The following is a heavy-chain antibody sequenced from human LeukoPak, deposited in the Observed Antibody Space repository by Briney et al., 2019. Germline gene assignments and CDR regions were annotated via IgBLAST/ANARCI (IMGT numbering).Heavy chain of an antibody. CDR1: GFTFSSYW. CDR2: INSDGSST. J-gene: IGHJ4*02. D-gene: IGHD6-19*01. Sequence: GGSLKPSCAASGFTFSSYWMHWVRQAPGKGLVWVSRINSDGSSTSYADSVKGRFAISRDNAKNTLYLQMNSLRAEDTAVYYCARDARYSSGWPSDYWGQGTLVTVSS. CDR3: ARDARYSSGWPSDY. V-gene: IGHV3-74*01.